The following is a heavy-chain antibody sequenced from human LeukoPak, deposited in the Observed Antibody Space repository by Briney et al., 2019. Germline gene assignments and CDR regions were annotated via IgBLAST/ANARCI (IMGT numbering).Heavy chain of an antibody. J-gene: IGHJ5*02. CDR3: ARDSLYYGSGSYLGFDP. CDR2: ISAYNGNT. V-gene: IGHV1-18*01. CDR1: GYTFTNYG. Sequence: ASVQVSCKASGYTFTNYGISWVRQAPGEGLEWMGWISAYNGNTDYAQKLQGRVTMTTDTSTSTVYMELRSLRSDDTAVYYCARDSLYYGSGSYLGFDPWGQGTLVTVSS. D-gene: IGHD3-10*01.